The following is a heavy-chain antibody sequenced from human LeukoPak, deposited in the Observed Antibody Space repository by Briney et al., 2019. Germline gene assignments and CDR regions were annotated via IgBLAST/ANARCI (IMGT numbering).Heavy chain of an antibody. D-gene: IGHD5-18*01. CDR3: ARGYSYGYSYYFDY. J-gene: IGHJ4*02. V-gene: IGHV4-59*08. CDR2: IYYSGST. Sequence: PSGTLSLTCTVSGGSISSYYWSWIRQPPGKGLEWIGYIYYSGSTNYNPSLKSRVTISVDTSKNQFSLKLSSVTAADTAVYYCARGYSYGYSYYFDYWGQGTLVTVSS. CDR1: GGSISSYY.